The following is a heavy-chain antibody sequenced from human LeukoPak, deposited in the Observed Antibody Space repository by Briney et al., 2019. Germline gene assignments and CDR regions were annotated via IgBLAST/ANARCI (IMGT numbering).Heavy chain of an antibody. Sequence: PSETLSLTCTVSRGSISSNYWSWIRQPAGKGLEWIGRIDTSGSSNYNPSLKSRVTMSIDTSQNKISLILSSVTAADTAVYYCARGLDFDLSSGRTGDAFDIWGQGTMVTVSS. D-gene: IGHD3-3*01. CDR1: RGSISSNY. V-gene: IGHV4-4*07. J-gene: IGHJ3*02. CDR3: ARGLDFDLSSGRTGDAFDI. CDR2: IDTSGSS.